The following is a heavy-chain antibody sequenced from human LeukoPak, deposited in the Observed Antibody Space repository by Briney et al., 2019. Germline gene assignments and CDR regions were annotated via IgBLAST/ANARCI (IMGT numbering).Heavy chain of an antibody. V-gene: IGHV1-18*01. J-gene: IGHJ3*02. D-gene: IGHD6-19*01. CDR1: GYTFTSYG. CDR3: AREPSSGWSHDAFDI. CDR2: ISAYNGNT. Sequence: GASVKVSCKASGYTFTSYGISWVRQAPGQGLEWMGWISAYNGNTNYAQKLQGRVTMTTDTSTSTAYMELRSLRSDDTAVYYCAREPSSGWSHDAFDIWGQGTMVTVSS.